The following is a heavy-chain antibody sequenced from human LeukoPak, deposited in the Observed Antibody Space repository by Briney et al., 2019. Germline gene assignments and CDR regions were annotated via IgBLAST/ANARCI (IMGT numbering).Heavy chain of an antibody. V-gene: IGHV3-30*04. Sequence: GGSLRLSCAASGFTLSSYAMHWVRQAPGKGLEWVAVISYDGSNKYYADSVKGRFTISRDNSKNTLYLQMNSLRAEDTALYYCAKSRLSGINDAFDIWGQGTMVTVSS. J-gene: IGHJ3*02. CDR3: AKSRLSGINDAFDI. D-gene: IGHD3-3*01. CDR1: GFTLSSYA. CDR2: ISYDGSNK.